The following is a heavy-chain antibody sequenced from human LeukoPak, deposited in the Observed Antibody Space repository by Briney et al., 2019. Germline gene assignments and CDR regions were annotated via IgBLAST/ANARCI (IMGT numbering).Heavy chain of an antibody. CDR1: GGTFSSHA. J-gene: IGHJ5*02. Sequence: SVKVSCKASGGTFSSHAISWVRQAPGQGLEWMGGIIPIFGTANYAQKFQGRVTITADESTSTAYMELSSLRSEDTAVYYCARDGGYVPLGWFDPWGQGTLVTVSS. CDR3: ARDGGYVPLGWFDP. V-gene: IGHV1-69*13. CDR2: IIPIFGTA. D-gene: IGHD5-12*01.